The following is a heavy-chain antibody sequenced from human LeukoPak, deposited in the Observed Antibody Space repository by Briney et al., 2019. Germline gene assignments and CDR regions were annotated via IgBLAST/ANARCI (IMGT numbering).Heavy chain of an antibody. J-gene: IGHJ6*03. CDR1: GGSISSYY. D-gene: IGHD6-6*01. Sequence: SETLSLTCTVSGGSISSYYWSWIRQPAGQGLEWIGRIYTSGSTNYNPSHKSRVTMSVDTSKNQFSLKLSSVTAADTAVYYCARADSEQLVSDYYYYMDVWGKGTTVTVSS. V-gene: IGHV4-4*07. CDR2: IYTSGST. CDR3: ARADSEQLVSDYYYYMDV.